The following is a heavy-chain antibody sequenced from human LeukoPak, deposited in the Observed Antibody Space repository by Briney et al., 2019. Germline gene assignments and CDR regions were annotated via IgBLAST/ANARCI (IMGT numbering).Heavy chain of an antibody. CDR3: ARTSHSGWYGFDP. V-gene: IGHV1-8*01. J-gene: IGHJ5*02. Sequence: ASVKVSCTASGYTFTSYDINWVRQAAGQGLEWMGWMNPNSGNTGYAQKFQGRVTMTRNTSISTAYMELSSLRSEDTAVYYCARTSHSGWYGFDPWGQGTLVTVSS. CDR1: GYTFTSYD. D-gene: IGHD6-19*01. CDR2: MNPNSGNT.